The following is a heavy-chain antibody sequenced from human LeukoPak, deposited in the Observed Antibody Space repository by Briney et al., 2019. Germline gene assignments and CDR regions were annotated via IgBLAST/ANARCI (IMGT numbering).Heavy chain of an antibody. CDR1: GGSISSYY. CDR3: ARGVSYYDSSGYYNEYFQH. CDR2: NYYSGST. D-gene: IGHD3-22*01. J-gene: IGHJ1*01. Sequence: SETLSLTCTVSGGSISSYYWSWIRQPAGKVLEWIGDNYYSGSTNYNPSLKSRVTISVDTSKNQFSLKLSSVTAADTAVYYCARGVSYYDSSGYYNEYFQHWGQGTLVTVP. V-gene: IGHV4-59*08.